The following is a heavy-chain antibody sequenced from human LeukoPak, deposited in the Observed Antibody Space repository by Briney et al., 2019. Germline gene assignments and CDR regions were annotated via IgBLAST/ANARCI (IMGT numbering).Heavy chain of an antibody. CDR1: GYSFTSYW. CDR3: ARLVGEMATIPDY. J-gene: IGHJ4*02. CDR2: IYPGDSDT. V-gene: IGHV5-51*01. D-gene: IGHD5-24*01. Sequence: GESLKISCKGSGYSFTSYWIGWVRQMPGKGLEWMGIIYPGDSDTRYSPSFQGQVTISADKSISTAYLQRSSLKASDTAMYYCARLVGEMATIPDYWGQGTLVTVSS.